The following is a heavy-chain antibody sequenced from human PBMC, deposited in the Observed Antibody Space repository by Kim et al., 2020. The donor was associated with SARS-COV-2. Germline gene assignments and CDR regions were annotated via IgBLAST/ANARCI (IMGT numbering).Heavy chain of an antibody. Sequence: ASVKVSCKASGYTFLPYGIHWVRQAPGQRLEWMGRINAGNGTTKYSQRFQGRVTLTRDISATTAYMEVSSLRSEDTAVYYCVRGWWGDDYGDPDNWLDPWGQGTLVTVSS. CDR3: VRGWWGDDYGDPDNWLDP. J-gene: IGHJ5*02. CDR2: INAGNGTT. V-gene: IGHV1-3*01. CDR1: GYTFLPYG. D-gene: IGHD4-17*01.